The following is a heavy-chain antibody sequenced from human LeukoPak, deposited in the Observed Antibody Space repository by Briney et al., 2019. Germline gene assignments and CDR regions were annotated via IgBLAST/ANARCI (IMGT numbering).Heavy chain of an antibody. V-gene: IGHV3-23*01. J-gene: IGHJ4*02. CDR1: GFTFGTYA. CDR3: AKSVGTDYLDY. D-gene: IGHD7-27*01. CDR2: ISGSGVST. Sequence: GGSLRLSCAASGFTFGTYAMSWVRRAPGKGLEWVSSISGSGVSTFYADSVKGRFTISRDNSKNTLYLQMHSLRGEDTAMYYCAKSVGTDYLDYWGQGTLVTVSS.